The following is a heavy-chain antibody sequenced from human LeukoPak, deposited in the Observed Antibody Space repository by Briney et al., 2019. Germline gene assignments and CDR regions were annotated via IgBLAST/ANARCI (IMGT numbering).Heavy chain of an antibody. D-gene: IGHD3-9*01. V-gene: IGHV6-1*01. J-gene: IGHJ4*02. CDR1: GDSVSSNSAA. Sequence: SQTLSLTCAISGDSVSSNSAAWNWIRQSPSRGLEWLGRTYYRSKWYNDYAVSVKSRITINPDTSKNQFSLQLNSVTPEDTAVYYCARDVIGYDILTGPAGFDYWGQGTLVTVSS. CDR3: ARDVIGYDILTGPAGFDY. CDR2: TYYRSKWYN.